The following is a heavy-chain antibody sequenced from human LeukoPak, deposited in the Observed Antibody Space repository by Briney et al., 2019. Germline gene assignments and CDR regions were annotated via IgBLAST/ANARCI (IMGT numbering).Heavy chain of an antibody. D-gene: IGHD5-18*01. J-gene: IGHJ4*02. CDR2: IYHSGST. V-gene: IGHV4-59*01. CDR3: VRVSRAVAAAINY. Sequence: SETLSLTCSVSGGSNYTYYWSSIRQSPGKGLEWIGYIYHSGSTNYNPSLKSRVTISVDTSKNQFSLNLCSVTAGDSAVYYCVRVSRAVAAAINYCGQGTLVTVSS. CDR1: GGSNYTYY.